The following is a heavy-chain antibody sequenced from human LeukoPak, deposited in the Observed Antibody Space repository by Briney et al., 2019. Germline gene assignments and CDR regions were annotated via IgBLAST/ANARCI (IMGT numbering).Heavy chain of an antibody. CDR1: GVTFSSYW. D-gene: IGHD1-26*01. Sequence: QPGGSLRLSCAASGVTFSSYWMHWVRQAPGKGLVWVSRINSDASTTSYADSVKGRFTISRDNAKNTLHLQMNSLRAEDTAVYYCTRVAGSGSVDWGQRTLVTVSS. CDR2: INSDASTT. V-gene: IGHV3-74*01. CDR3: TRVAGSGSVD. J-gene: IGHJ4*02.